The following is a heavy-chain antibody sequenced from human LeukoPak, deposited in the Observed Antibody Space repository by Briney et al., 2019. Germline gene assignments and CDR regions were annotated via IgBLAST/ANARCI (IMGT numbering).Heavy chain of an antibody. Sequence: GGSLRHSCAASGFTFSSYSMNWARQAPGKGLEWVSSISSTSSYIYYADSVKGRFTISRDNAKNSLYLQMNSLRAEDTALYYCAREVSSGYSYGYYYYYYMDVWGKGTTVTVSS. CDR1: GFTFSSYS. CDR2: ISSTSSYI. CDR3: AREVSSGYSYGYYYYYYMDV. V-gene: IGHV3-21*04. D-gene: IGHD5-18*01. J-gene: IGHJ6*03.